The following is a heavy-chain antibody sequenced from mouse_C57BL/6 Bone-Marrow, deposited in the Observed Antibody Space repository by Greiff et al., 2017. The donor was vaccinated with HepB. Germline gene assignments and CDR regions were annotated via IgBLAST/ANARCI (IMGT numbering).Heavy chain of an antibody. CDR1: GYTFTSYG. D-gene: IGHD1-1*01. V-gene: IGHV1-81*01. Sequence: QVQLQQSGAELARPGASVKLSCKASGYTFTSYGISWVKQRTGQGLEWIGEIYPRSGNTYYNEKFKGKATLTADKSSSTAYMELRSLTSEDSAVYFCARNPLNYYGSTRDYWGQGTTLTVSS. CDR3: ARNPLNYYGSTRDY. J-gene: IGHJ2*01. CDR2: IYPRSGNT.